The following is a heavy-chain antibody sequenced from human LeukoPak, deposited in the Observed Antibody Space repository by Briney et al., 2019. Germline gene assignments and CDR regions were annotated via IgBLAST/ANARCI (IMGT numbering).Heavy chain of an antibody. Sequence: SVKVSCKASGFTFTSSAMQWVRQARGQRLEWIGWIVVGSGNTNYAQKFQERVTITRDMSTSTAYMELSSLRSEDTAVYYCAATSENDYGDYVCDYWGQGTLVTVSS. V-gene: IGHV1-58*02. CDR1: GFTFTSSA. CDR3: AATSENDYGDYVCDY. D-gene: IGHD4-17*01. J-gene: IGHJ4*02. CDR2: IVVGSGNT.